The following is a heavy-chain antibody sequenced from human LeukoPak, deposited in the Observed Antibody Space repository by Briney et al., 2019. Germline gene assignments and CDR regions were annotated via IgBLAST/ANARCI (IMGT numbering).Heavy chain of an antibody. CDR2: ISGSGGST. CDR3: AKGLVPAAMYFDY. CDR1: GFTFKNYA. J-gene: IGHJ4*02. V-gene: IGHV3-23*01. Sequence: GGSLRLSCVASGFTFKNYAMTWVRQAPGKGLEWVSAISGSGGSTYYADSVKGRFTISRDNSKNTLYLQMNSLRAEDTAVYYCAKGLVPAAMYFDYWGQGTLVTVSS. D-gene: IGHD2-2*01.